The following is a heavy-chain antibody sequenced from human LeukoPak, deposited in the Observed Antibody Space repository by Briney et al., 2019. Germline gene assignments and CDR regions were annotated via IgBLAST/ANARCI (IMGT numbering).Heavy chain of an antibody. J-gene: IGHJ2*01. CDR2: INRNGNT. V-gene: IGHV4-34*01. D-gene: IGHD3-22*01. CDR3: ARIVLPYYYDTTALKGYFDL. Sequence: SETQSLTCAVYGGSLTGYYWSWIRQPPGKGLEWIGDINRNGNTNYNPSLKSRVTMSVDTSKKQFSLNLSSVTAADTAVHYCARIVLPYYYDTTALKGYFDLWGRGTLVTVSS. CDR1: GGSLTGYY.